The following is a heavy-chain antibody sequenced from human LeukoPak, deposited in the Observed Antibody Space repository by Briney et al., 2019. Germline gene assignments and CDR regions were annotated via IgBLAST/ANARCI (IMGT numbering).Heavy chain of an antibody. J-gene: IGHJ4*02. D-gene: IGHD2-2*01. CDR3: ARALTYCSTVSRTYFDY. Sequence: PSETLSLTCTVSPGSISSYYWSWIRQPPGKGLEWIGYIYFSGSTNYNLSLKSRVTISVDTSKNQVSLKLSSVTAADTAVYYCARALTYCSTVSRTYFDYWGQGTLVTVSS. V-gene: IGHV4-59*01. CDR2: IYFSGST. CDR1: PGSISSYY.